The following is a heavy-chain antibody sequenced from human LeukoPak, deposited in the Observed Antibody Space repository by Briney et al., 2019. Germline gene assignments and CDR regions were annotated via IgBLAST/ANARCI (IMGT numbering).Heavy chain of an antibody. D-gene: IGHD6-13*01. CDR1: GGTLTNYA. Sequence: ASVKVSCKASGGTLTNYAIGWVRQAPGQGREWMGRIIPMFGTTNYAQKFQGRVTITTDESTSTVYMELSSLTSEDTAVYYCATGGDSSSWSPFGYWGQGTLVTVSS. J-gene: IGHJ4*02. V-gene: IGHV1-69*05. CDR2: IIPMFGTT. CDR3: ATGGDSSSWSPFGY.